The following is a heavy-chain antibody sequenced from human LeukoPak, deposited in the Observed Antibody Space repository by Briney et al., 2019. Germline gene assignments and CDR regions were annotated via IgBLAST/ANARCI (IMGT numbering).Heavy chain of an antibody. D-gene: IGHD1-7*01. CDR3: ARYPLSYTGNWHYFFDY. V-gene: IGHV1-18*01. CDR1: GYSFSSYG. Sequence: AASVKVSCKASGYSFSSYGITWVRQAPGQGLEWLGWISASNGNTNYAQKLQGRVTMTSDTSTSTAYMDLRSLTPDDTAFYYCARYPLSYTGNWHYFFDYWGQGTLLTVSS. CDR2: ISASNGNT. J-gene: IGHJ4*02.